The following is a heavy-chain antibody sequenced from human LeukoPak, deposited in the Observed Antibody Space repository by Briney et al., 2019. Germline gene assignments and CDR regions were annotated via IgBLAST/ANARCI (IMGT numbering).Heavy chain of an antibody. CDR2: IIPIFGIA. CDR3: ARSYDSSGYYSPYFDF. J-gene: IGHJ4*02. Sequence: ASVKVSCKASGGTFSSYAIRWVRQAPGQGPEWMGRIIPIFGIANYAQKFQGRVTITADKSTSTAYMELSSLRSEDTAVYYCARSYDSSGYYSPYFDFWGQGTLVTVSS. D-gene: IGHD3-22*01. V-gene: IGHV1-69*04. CDR1: GGTFSSYA.